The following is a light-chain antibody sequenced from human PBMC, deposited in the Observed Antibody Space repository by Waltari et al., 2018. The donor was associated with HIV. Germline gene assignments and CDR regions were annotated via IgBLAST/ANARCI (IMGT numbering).Light chain of an antibody. Sequence: IRMTQSPSSFSASTGDRVSITCRASQGVSSYLAWYQQKPGKAPKLLIYGASTLQTAVPSRFSGSGSGTNFTLTISCLQSEDFATYFCQQYYSYPWTFGQGTKVEIK. V-gene: IGKV1-8*01. CDR3: QQYYSYPWT. CDR1: QGVSSY. CDR2: GAS. J-gene: IGKJ1*01.